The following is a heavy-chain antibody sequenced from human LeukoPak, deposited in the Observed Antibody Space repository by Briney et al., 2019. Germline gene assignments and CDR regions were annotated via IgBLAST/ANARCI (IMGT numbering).Heavy chain of an antibody. J-gene: IGHJ5*02. CDR2: VDPEDGET. V-gene: IGHV1-69-2*01. CDR3: ATVTTVTPNWFDP. D-gene: IGHD4-17*01. Sequence: ATVTISFKASGYTFTDYYMHWVQQAPGKGLEWMGRVDPEDGETIYAEKFQGRVTITADTSTDTAYMELSSLRSEDTAVYYCATVTTVTPNWFDPWGQGTLVTVSS. CDR1: GYTFTDYY.